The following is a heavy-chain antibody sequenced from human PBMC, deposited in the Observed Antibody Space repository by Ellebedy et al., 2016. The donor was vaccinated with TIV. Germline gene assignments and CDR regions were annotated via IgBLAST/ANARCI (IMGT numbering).Heavy chain of an antibody. CDR1: GGSISSGGYY. J-gene: IGHJ4*02. Sequence: MPSETLSLTCTVSGGSISSGGYYWSWIRQSPGKGLEWFGEIDHRGTTTSNPSLESRVIISVDTSKNQFSLKVRSVTAADTGIYYCARSGTYARSSLFDYWGQGNLVTVSS. CDR3: ARSGTYARSSLFDY. CDR2: IDHRGTT. V-gene: IGHV4-61*08. D-gene: IGHD1-26*01.